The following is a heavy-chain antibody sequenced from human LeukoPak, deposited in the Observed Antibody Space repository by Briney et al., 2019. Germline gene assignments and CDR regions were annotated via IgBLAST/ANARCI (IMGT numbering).Heavy chain of an antibody. CDR2: TYYSGST. CDR3: ARGWYASGSCSPPGE. Sequence: PSETLSLTCTVSGGSLSSITFYWGWSRQPPGEGREWLGTTYYSGSTHYIPSPKCRVTISVDTTKNQFSLILSSVTAADTALYYCARGWYASGSCSPPGEWGQGTLVTVSS. J-gene: IGHJ4*02. V-gene: IGHV4-39*01. D-gene: IGHD3-10*01. CDR1: GGSLSSITFY.